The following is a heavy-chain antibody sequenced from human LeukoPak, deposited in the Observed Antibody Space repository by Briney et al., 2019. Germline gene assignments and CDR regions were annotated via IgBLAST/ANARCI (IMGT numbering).Heavy chain of an antibody. D-gene: IGHD3-22*01. V-gene: IGHV3-30-3*01. Sequence: PGGSLRLSCAASGFTFSRYALHWVRQAPGKGLEWVAAISYDGSNKYYADSAKGRFTISRDNSKNTLYLQMNSLRAEDTAVYYCARGGTYYYDSSGYRAGYFYWGQGTLVTVSS. J-gene: IGHJ4*02. CDR3: ARGGTYYYDSSGYRAGYFY. CDR2: ISYDGSNK. CDR1: GFTFSRYA.